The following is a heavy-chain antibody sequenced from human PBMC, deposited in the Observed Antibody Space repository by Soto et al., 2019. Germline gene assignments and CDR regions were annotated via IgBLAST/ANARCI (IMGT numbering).Heavy chain of an antibody. Sequence: GSLRLSFAASVSTFSSYSMTWVRQAPGKGLEWVSSISSSSSYIYYADSVKGRFTISRDNAKNSLYLQMNSLRAEETALYYCARDARYYLDVWGQGTTVTVS. V-gene: IGHV3-21*01. J-gene: IGHJ6*02. CDR1: VSTFSSYS. D-gene: IGHD3-10*01. CDR2: ISSSSSYI. CDR3: ARDARYYLDV.